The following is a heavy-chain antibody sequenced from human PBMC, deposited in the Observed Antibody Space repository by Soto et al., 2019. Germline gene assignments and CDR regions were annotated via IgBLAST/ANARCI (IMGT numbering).Heavy chain of an antibody. J-gene: IGHJ6*03. CDR1: GYTFTSYD. CDR3: ARDGVFWRGQEYYYYMDV. CDR2: MNPNSGNT. D-gene: IGHD3-3*01. V-gene: IGHV1-8*01. Sequence: QVQMVQSGAEVKKPGASVKVSCKASGYTFTSYDINWVRQATGQGLEWMGWMNPNSGNTGYAQKFQGRVTMTRNTSISTAYMELSSLRSEETAVYYCARDGVFWRGQEYYYYMDVWGKGTTVTVSS.